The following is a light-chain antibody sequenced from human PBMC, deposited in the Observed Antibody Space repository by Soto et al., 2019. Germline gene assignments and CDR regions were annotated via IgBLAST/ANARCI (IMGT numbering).Light chain of an antibody. J-gene: IGLJ2*01. CDR3: ATWDDSLDGPV. V-gene: IGLV1-44*01. CDR2: SNN. Sequence: QPVLTQPPSASGTPGQRVSISCSGSISNIGTNTVTWYQQLPGTAPKLLIYSNNERPSGVPDRFSGSKSGTSASLAISGLQSEDEADYYCATWDDSLDGPVFGGGTKVTVL. CDR1: ISNIGTNT.